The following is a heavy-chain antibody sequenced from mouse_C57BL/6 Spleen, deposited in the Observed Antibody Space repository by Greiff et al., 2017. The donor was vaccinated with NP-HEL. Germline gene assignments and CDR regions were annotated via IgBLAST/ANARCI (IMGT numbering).Heavy chain of an antibody. J-gene: IGHJ2*01. CDR2: IDPENGDT. V-gene: IGHV14-4*01. Sequence: VQLKESGAELVRPGASVKLSCTASGFNIKDDYMHWVKQRPEQGLEWIGWIDPENGDTEYASKFQGKATITADTSSNTAYLQLSSLTSEDTAVYYCTTSRRGYWGQGTTLTVSS. CDR1: GFNIKDDY. CDR3: TTSRRGY.